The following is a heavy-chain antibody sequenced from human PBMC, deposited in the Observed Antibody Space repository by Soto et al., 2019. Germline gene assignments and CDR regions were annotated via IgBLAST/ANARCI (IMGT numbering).Heavy chain of an antibody. J-gene: IGHJ4*02. Sequence: QLHLQESGPGLVKPSETLSLICAVSGDSINSGHYHWGWIRQPPGKGLEWIATIHYSGSTHYNPSLRSRVTISVDTSKSQFSLTLSSVTAADTAVYYCARADGFGVVTLFMDYWGQGTLVTVSS. CDR1: GDSINSGHYH. D-gene: IGHD3-3*01. V-gene: IGHV4-39*01. CDR3: ARADGFGVVTLFMDY. CDR2: IHYSGST.